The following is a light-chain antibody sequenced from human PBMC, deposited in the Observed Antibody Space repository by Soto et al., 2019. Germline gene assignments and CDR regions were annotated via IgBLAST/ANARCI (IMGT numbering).Light chain of an antibody. V-gene: IGKV1-5*03. CDR1: QSINKW. Sequence: DILLTQSPSTLSASVGDRVTISCRASQSINKWLAWYQHKPGKAPNLLIYEVYTLHSGVQSRFSGSGSGTEFTLTISSLRPDDFATYYCKQYKSYPITFGQGTRLEI. CDR3: KQYKSYPIT. J-gene: IGKJ5*01. CDR2: EVY.